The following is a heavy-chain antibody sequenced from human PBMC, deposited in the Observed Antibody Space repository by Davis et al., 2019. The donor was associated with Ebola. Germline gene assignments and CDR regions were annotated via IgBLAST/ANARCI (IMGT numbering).Heavy chain of an antibody. J-gene: IGHJ5*02. CDR1: GFSFNDYA. Sequence: GESLKISCAASGFSFNDYAMSWVRQSPVKGLEWVSLITGLDGKTYYTDSVEGRFTISRDNSKNTLSLQMDSVRGEDTAVYYCAKDKGFWVPPDWFGPWGQGVQVTVSS. V-gene: IGHV3-23*01. CDR2: ITGLDGKT. CDR3: AKDKGFWVPPDWFGP. D-gene: IGHD3-16*01.